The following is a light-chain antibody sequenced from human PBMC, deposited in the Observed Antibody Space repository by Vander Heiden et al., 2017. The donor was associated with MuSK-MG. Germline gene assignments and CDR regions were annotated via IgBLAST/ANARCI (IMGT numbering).Light chain of an antibody. CDR3: CTDAGSDTSV. V-gene: IGLV2-11*01. J-gene: IGLJ2*01. Sequence: QSALTQPRSVSGSPGQSVTISCTGTSSDVGGYNYVSWYQQHPGKAPKLMLYDVSKRPSGVPDRFSGSKSGNTASLTISGLQAEDEADYYCCTDAGSDTSVFGGGTKLTVL. CDR2: DVS. CDR1: SSDVGGYNY.